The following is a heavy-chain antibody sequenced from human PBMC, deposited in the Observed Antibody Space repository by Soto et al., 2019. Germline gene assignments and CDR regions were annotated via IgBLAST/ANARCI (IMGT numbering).Heavy chain of an antibody. D-gene: IGHD5-12*01. CDR2: INAGNGDT. J-gene: IGHJ4*02. Sequence: QVQLVQSGAEMKKPGASVKVSCKASGYTFSNYAMHWVRQAPGQRLEWMGWINAGNGDTKYSLKFQGRVTIAMDTPASTVYMDLNSLTSEDTAVYYCATLYSGYDWGYYDYWGQGTLVTVSS. V-gene: IGHV1-3*01. CDR3: ATLYSGYDWGYYDY. CDR1: GYTFSNYA.